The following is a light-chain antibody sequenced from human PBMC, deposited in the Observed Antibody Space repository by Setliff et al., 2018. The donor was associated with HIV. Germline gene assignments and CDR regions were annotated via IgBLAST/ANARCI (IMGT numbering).Light chain of an antibody. V-gene: IGLV3-21*04. J-gene: IGLJ1*01. CDR1: NIGSAS. Sequence: SYELTQPPSVSVAPGKTARITCEGNNIGSASVHWYQQKPGQAPVVVIYYDSDRPSGIPERFPGSNSGNTATLTISRVEAGDEADYYCQVWDSSSDHPFAFGTGTKVTVL. CDR2: YDS. CDR3: QVWDSSSDHPFA.